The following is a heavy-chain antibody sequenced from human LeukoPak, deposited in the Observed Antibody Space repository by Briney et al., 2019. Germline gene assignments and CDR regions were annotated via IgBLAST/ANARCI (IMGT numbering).Heavy chain of an antibody. Sequence: PGGSLRFSCSASGFTFSSYAMHWVRQAPGKGLEYVSAISPNGGSTYYADSVKGRFTVSRDNSKNTLYLQMSSLRAEDTAVYYCVTYGMTTVTTSDSWGQGTLVTVSS. CDR1: GFTFSSYA. CDR2: ISPNGGST. CDR3: VTYGMTTVTTSDS. V-gene: IGHV3-64D*06. J-gene: IGHJ4*02. D-gene: IGHD4-11*01.